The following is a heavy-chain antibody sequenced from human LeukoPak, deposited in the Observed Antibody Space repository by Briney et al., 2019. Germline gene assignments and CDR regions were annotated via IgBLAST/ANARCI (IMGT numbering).Heavy chain of an antibody. V-gene: IGHV4-61*02. CDR1: GGSISSGTYY. Sequence: SETLSLTCTVSGGSISSGTYYWSWIRQPAGKGLEWIGRIYTSGSTNYNPSLKSRVTISVDTSKNQFSLNLISLTAADTAVYYCARRALSGRTDWGQGTLVTVSS. CDR2: IYTSGST. J-gene: IGHJ4*02. D-gene: IGHD6-19*01. CDR3: ARRALSGRTD.